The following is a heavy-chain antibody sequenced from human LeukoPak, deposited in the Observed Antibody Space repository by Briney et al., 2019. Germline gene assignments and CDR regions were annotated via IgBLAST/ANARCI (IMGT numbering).Heavy chain of an antibody. CDR3: AKGGSDYGDYLDY. CDR1: GFTFSSYA. CDR2: ISGSGGST. D-gene: IGHD4-17*01. V-gene: IGHV3-23*01. J-gene: IGHJ4*02. Sequence: GGSLRLSCAASGFTFSSYAMSWVRQAPGKALEWVSAISGSGGSTYYADSVKGRFTISRDNSKNTLYLQMNSLRAEDTAVYYCAKGGSDYGDYLDYWGQGTLVTVSS.